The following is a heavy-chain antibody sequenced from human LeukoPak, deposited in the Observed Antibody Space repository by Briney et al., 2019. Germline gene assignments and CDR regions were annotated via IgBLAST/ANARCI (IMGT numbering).Heavy chain of an antibody. Sequence: GVSPRLSCAASGFTFSSYAMSWVRQAPGKGLEWVSAISGSGGSTYYADSVKGRFTISRDNSKNTLYLQMNSLRAEDTAVYYCAKDLGYCSGGSCYSVDAFDIWGQGTMVTVSS. CDR1: GFTFSSYA. CDR3: AKDLGYCSGGSCYSVDAFDI. V-gene: IGHV3-23*01. J-gene: IGHJ3*02. CDR2: ISGSGGST. D-gene: IGHD2-15*01.